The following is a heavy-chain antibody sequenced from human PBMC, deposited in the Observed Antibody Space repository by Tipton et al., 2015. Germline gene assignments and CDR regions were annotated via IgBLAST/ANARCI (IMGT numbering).Heavy chain of an antibody. J-gene: IGHJ4*02. D-gene: IGHD4-11*01. CDR2: AYYSGHT. Sequence: TLSLTCTVSGGSISSSSYYWGWIRQPPGKGLEWIGSAYYSGHTDYNSSLKSRVTISIDTSKNEFFLKLSSVAAADTAMYYCACIERITETFDHWGQGTLVTVSS. CDR1: GGSISSSSYY. V-gene: IGHV4-39*07. CDR3: ACIERITETFDH.